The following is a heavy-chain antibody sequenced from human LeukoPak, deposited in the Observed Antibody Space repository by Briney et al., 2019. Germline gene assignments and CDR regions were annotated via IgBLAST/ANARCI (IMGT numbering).Heavy chain of an antibody. V-gene: IGHV1-2*02. CDR2: INPNSGGT. Sequence: ASVKVSCKASGYTFTGYYMHWVRQAPGQGLEWMGWINPNSGGTNYAQKFQGRVTMTRDTSISTAYMELSRLRSDDTAVYYCAREYSEPAAPNWFDPWGREPWSPSPQ. J-gene: IGHJ5*02. CDR1: GYTFTGYY. CDR3: AREYSEPAAPNWFDP. D-gene: IGHD2-2*01.